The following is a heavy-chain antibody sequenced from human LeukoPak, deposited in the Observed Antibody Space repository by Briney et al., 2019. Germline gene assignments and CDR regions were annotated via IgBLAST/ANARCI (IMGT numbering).Heavy chain of an antibody. D-gene: IGHD5-18*01. CDR3: ARRRAVNTAPSTRYYYMDV. CDR1: GGSISSSSYY. J-gene: IGHJ6*03. CDR2: IYYSGST. V-gene: IGHV4-39*01. Sequence: TSETLSLTCTVSGGSISSSSYYWGWIRQPPGKGLEWIGSIYYSGSTYYNPSLKSRVTISVDTSKNQFSLKLSSVTAADTAVYYCARRRAVNTAPSTRYYYMDVWGKGTTVTVSS.